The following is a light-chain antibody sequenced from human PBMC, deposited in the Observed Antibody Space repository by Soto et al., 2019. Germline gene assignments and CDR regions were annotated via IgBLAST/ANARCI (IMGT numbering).Light chain of an antibody. CDR3: QQYGSSLAT. V-gene: IGKV3-20*01. J-gene: IGKJ4*01. Sequence: EIVLTQSPGTLSLSPGDRATFFCWASQSVSSSYLAWYQQKPGQAPRLLIYGASSRATGIPDRFSGSGSGTDFTLTISRLEPEDFAVYYCQQYGSSLATFGGGNKVEIK. CDR1: QSVSSSY. CDR2: GAS.